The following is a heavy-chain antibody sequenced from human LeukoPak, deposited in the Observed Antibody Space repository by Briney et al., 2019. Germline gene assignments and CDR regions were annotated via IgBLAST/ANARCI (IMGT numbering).Heavy chain of an antibody. Sequence: SGGSLRLSCAASGFTFSSYAMSWVRQAPGKGLEWVSAISGSGGSTYYADSVKGRFTISRDNSKNTLYLQMIRLRVEDTAIYYCAKDTAEVGYCSSTSCYFAYWGQGTLVTVSS. J-gene: IGHJ4*02. CDR1: GFTFSSYA. V-gene: IGHV3-23*01. D-gene: IGHD2-2*01. CDR3: AKDTAEVGYCSSTSCYFAY. CDR2: ISGSGGST.